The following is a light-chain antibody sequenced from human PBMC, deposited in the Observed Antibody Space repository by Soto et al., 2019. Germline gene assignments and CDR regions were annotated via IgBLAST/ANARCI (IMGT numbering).Light chain of an antibody. CDR3: ASYAGNNNFVL. V-gene: IGLV2-8*01. CDR2: EVT. CDR1: SSDVGAYNY. Sequence: QSALAQPPSASGSPGQSVTISCTGTSSDVGAYNYVSWYQQHPGKAPKLVIYEVTERPSGVPERFFGSKSGSTASLTVSGLQAEDEALYYCASYAGNNNFVLFGGGTKLTVL. J-gene: IGLJ2*01.